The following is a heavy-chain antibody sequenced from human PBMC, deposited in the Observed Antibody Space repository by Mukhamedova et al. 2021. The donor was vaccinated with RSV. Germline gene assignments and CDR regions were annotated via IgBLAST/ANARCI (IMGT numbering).Heavy chain of an antibody. Sequence: TSGSTNYHPSLESRVTISGDTSKNQLSLKLNSVTAADTAVYFCARGRNYYDSSGYYKDLDSWGQGTLVTVSS. D-gene: IGHD3-22*01. J-gene: IGHJ4*02. CDR3: ARGRNYYDSSGYYKDLDS. CDR2: TSGST. V-gene: IGHV4-4*07.